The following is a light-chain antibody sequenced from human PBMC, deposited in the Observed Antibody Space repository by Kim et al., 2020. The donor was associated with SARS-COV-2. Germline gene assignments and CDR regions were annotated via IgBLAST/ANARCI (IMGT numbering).Light chain of an antibody. CDR3: QKYNSAPWT. CDR2: AAS. Sequence: ASVGDRGTITCRASQDIANSLSWYQQKPGKVPQVLFYAASTLQSGVPSRFSGSGSGTEFTLTIGSLQTEDVATYYCQKYNSAPWTFGPGTKVDIK. V-gene: IGKV1-27*01. J-gene: IGKJ1*01. CDR1: QDIANS.